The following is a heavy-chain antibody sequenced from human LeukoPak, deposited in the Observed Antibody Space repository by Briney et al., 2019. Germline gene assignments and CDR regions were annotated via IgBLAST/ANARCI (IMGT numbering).Heavy chain of an antibody. CDR2: IYYSGST. CDR3: ARLHRTLKAFDY. V-gene: IGHV4-39*07. J-gene: IGHJ4*02. Sequence: SETLSLTCTVSGGSIGSSSYYWGCIRQPPGKGLEWIGSIYYSGSTYYNPSLKSRVTISVDTSKNQFSLKLSSVTAADTAVYYCARLHRTLKAFDYWGQGTLVTVSS. D-gene: IGHD4-11*01. CDR1: GGSIGSSSYY.